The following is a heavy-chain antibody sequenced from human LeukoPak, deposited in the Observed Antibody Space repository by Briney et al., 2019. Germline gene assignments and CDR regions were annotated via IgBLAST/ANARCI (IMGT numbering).Heavy chain of an antibody. V-gene: IGHV3-66*01. J-gene: IGHJ4*02. Sequence: PGGSLRLSCAASEFTFSSSAMSWVRQAPGKGLEWVSLIYSGGDTYYADSVKGRFTISRDNSKNTLYLQMYSLKPEDTAVYYCARDESYWGQGTLVTVSS. CDR1: EFTFSSSA. CDR3: ARDESY. CDR2: IYSGGDT. D-gene: IGHD3-3*01.